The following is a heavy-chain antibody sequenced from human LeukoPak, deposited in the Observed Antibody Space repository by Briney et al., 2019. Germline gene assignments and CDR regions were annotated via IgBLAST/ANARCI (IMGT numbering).Heavy chain of an antibody. V-gene: IGHV1-8*02. D-gene: IGHD3-10*01. CDR1: GGTFSSYA. CDR2: MNPNSGNT. Sequence: GASVKVSCKASGGTFSSYAISWVRQAPGQGLEWMGWMNPNSGNTGYAQKFQGRVTMTRNTSISTAYMELSSLRSEDTAVYYCATLTYYYGSGSYYAFDYWGQGTLVTVSS. J-gene: IGHJ4*02. CDR3: ATLTYYYGSGSYYAFDY.